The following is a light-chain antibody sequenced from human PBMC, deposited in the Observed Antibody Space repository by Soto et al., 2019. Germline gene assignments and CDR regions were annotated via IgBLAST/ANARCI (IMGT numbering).Light chain of an antibody. Sequence: IQMTQSPSSLSASVGDRVTITCRASHSISNFLNWYQQKPGKAPKLLIYTASTLQSGVPSRFSGSGSGTDFTLTISSLQPEDFAVYYCQQSNITPRTFGQGTKVEIK. CDR3: QQSNITPRT. CDR1: HSISNF. V-gene: IGKV1-39*01. CDR2: TAS. J-gene: IGKJ1*01.